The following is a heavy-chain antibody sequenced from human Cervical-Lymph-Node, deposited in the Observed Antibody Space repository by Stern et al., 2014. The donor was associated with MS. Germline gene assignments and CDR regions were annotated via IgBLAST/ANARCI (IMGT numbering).Heavy chain of an antibody. V-gene: IGHV3-13*01. J-gene: IGHJ3*02. D-gene: IGHD6-19*01. Sequence: EDQLVESGGGLVQPGGSLRLSCAASGFTFSNYDMHWVRQAIGKGLEWVSVIGTAGDTYYPGSVKGRFTISRENVKNSLYLQMDSLRVGDTAVYYCARAPRMGIAVAGRAFDIWGQGTMVTVSS. CDR2: IGTAGDT. CDR3: ARAPRMGIAVAGRAFDI. CDR1: GFTFSNYD.